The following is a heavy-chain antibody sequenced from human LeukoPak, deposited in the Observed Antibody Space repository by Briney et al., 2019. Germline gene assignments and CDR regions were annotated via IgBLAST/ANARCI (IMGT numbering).Heavy chain of an antibody. D-gene: IGHD6-13*01. CDR3: ARTLSSSWYSAFDI. CDR2: ISGSSSYI. J-gene: IGHJ3*02. Sequence: KPGGSLRLSCAASGFTFSSYSMNWVRQAPGKGLEWVSSISGSSSYIYYADSVKGRFTISRDNAKNSLYLQMNSLRAEDTAVYYCARTLSSSWYSAFDIWGQGTMVTVSS. CDR1: GFTFSSYS. V-gene: IGHV3-21*01.